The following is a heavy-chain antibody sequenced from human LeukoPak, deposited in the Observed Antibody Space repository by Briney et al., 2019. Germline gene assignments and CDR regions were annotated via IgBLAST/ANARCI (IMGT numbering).Heavy chain of an antibody. CDR2: IESDGSDT. CDR1: GFTFSNYY. Sequence: GGSLRLSCAASGFTFSNYYMHWVRQTPGKGLMWVSRIESDGSDTVYADSVKGRFTVSRDNAKNTLYLQMNSLRAEDTAVYFCARDRDWLPLDYWGQGTLVTVSS. J-gene: IGHJ4*02. CDR3: ARDRDWLPLDY. V-gene: IGHV3-74*01. D-gene: IGHD3/OR15-3a*01.